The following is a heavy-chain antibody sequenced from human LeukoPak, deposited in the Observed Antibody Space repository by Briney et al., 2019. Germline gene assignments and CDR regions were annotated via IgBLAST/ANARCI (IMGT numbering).Heavy chain of an antibody. Sequence: PGGSLRLSRAASGFTFSSYDMHWVRQAPGKGLEWVAFIRYDGSNKYYADSVKGRFTISRDNSKNTLFLQMNSLTAEDEAVDCCAKDPLFDSSGYPSVYYYYMDVWGKGTTVTVSS. CDR3: AKDPLFDSSGYPSVYYYYMDV. D-gene: IGHD3-22*01. J-gene: IGHJ6*03. CDR1: GFTFSSYD. CDR2: IRYDGSNK. V-gene: IGHV3-30*02.